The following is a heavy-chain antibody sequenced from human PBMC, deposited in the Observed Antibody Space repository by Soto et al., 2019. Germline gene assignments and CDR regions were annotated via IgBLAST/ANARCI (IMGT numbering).Heavy chain of an antibody. CDR3: IKSVIGSYFY. J-gene: IGHJ4*02. Sequence: SLRLSCAASGFTFSSYGMHWVRQAPGKGLEFVSAITNNGDITYYADSVKGRFTSSRDNSKNTLYLQMSSLRVEDTAVYYCIKSVIGSYFYWGQGTLVTVSS. CDR2: ITNNGDIT. V-gene: IGHV3-64D*06. CDR1: GFTFSSYG. D-gene: IGHD1-26*01.